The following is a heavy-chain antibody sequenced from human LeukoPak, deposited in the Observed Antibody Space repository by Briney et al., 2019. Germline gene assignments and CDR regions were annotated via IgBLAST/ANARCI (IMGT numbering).Heavy chain of an antibody. V-gene: IGHV5-51*01. CDR2: IYPGDSDT. J-gene: IGHJ3*02. Sequence: GESLQISCKGSGYSFTSYWIGWVRQLPGKGLEWMGIIYPGDSDTRYSPSFQGQVTISADKYISTAYLQWSSLKASDTAMYYCARPGITMVRGAQGFAFDIWGQGTMVTVSS. CDR1: GYSFTSYW. CDR3: ARPGITMVRGAQGFAFDI. D-gene: IGHD3-10*01.